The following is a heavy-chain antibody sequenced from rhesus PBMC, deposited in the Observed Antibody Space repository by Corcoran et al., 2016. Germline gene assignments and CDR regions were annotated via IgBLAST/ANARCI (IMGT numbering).Heavy chain of an antibody. CDR1: GFTFDDYA. V-gene: IGHV3-201*01. CDR3: ARIGYSGYSYVDY. CDR2: IRWSGGST. J-gene: IGHJ4*01. D-gene: IGHD5-30*01. Sequence: EVQLVESGGGVVQPGGSLRLSCAASGFTFDDYAMQWVRQAPGKGRAWVSGIRWSGGSTYYADSVKCRFTISRDNAKNSLYLQMGSLRAEDTALYYCARIGYSGYSYVDYWGQGVLVTVSS.